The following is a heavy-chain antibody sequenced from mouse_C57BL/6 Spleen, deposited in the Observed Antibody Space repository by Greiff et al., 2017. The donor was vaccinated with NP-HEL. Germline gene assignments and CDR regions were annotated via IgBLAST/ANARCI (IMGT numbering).Heavy chain of an antibody. Sequence: QVQLQQSGAELVRPGSSVKLSCKASGYTFTSYWMHWVKQRPIQGLEWIGNIDPSDSETHYNQKFKDKATLTVDKSSSTAYMQLSTLTSEDSAVYYCARSPLGGDRNYFDYWGQGTTLTVSS. CDR1: GYTFTSYW. V-gene: IGHV1-52*01. CDR3: ARSPLGGDRNYFDY. J-gene: IGHJ2*01. CDR2: IDPSDSET.